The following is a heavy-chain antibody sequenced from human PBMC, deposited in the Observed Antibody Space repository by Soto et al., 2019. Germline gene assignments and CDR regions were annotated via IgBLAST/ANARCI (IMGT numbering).Heavy chain of an antibody. CDR2: IMPIFRTP. D-gene: IGHD1-1*01. CDR3: ARDKDREHLGGNYYYILDV. V-gene: IGHV1-69*13. CDR1: GGTFSNSA. J-gene: IGHJ6*02. Sequence: SVKVSCKASGGTFSNSAISWVRQAPGQGLEWMGGIMPIFRTPAYAQRFQGRVTITADESTSTAYMELSGLRPDDTAVYYCARDKDREHLGGNYYYILDVWGQGTTVTVSS.